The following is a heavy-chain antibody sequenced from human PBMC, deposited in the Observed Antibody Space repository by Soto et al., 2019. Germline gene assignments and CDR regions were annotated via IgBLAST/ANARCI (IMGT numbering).Heavy chain of an antibody. CDR2: ISAYNGNT. D-gene: IGHD2-2*01. Sequence: ASVKVSCKASGYTFNSYGISWVRQAPGQGLEWMGWISAYNGNTNYAQKLQGRVTMTTDTSTSTAYMELRSLRSDDTAVYYCARDCGSSTSCYLAYWGQGTLVTVSS. J-gene: IGHJ4*02. CDR1: GYTFNSYG. CDR3: ARDCGSSTSCYLAY. V-gene: IGHV1-18*01.